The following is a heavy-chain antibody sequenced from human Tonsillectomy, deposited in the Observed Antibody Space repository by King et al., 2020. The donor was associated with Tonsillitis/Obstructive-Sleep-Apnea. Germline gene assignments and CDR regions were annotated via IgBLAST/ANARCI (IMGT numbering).Heavy chain of an antibody. CDR2: IKSKTDGGTT. J-gene: IGHJ4*02. V-gene: IGHV3-15*01. CDR3: TTDQGLYCSSTSCLDY. D-gene: IGHD2-2*01. CDR1: GFTFSNAW. Sequence: VQLVESGGGLVKPGGSLRLSCAASGFTFSNAWMSWVRQAPGKGLEWVGRIKSKTDGGTTDYAAPVKGRFTILRDDSKNTLYLQMNSLKTEDTAVYYCTTDQGLYCSSTSCLDYWGQGTLVTVSS.